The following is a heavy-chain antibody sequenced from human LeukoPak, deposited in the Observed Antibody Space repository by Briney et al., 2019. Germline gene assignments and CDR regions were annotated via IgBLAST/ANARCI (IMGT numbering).Heavy chain of an antibody. Sequence: ASVKVSCKTSGYTFTRNAVHWVRQAPGQRLEWMGYIYTHNGGTKYSQKFQGRVTLTRDTSASTVYVELSSLTSEDTAVYYCGRGGSSGVDYWGQGTLVTVSS. CDR3: GRGGSSGVDY. D-gene: IGHD2-15*01. J-gene: IGHJ4*02. CDR2: IYTHNGGT. CDR1: GYTFTRNA. V-gene: IGHV1-3*04.